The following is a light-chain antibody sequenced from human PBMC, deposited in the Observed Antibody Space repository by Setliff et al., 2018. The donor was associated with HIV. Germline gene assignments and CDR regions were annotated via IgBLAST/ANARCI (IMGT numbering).Light chain of an antibody. CDR2: EVT. CDR1: SSDVGGYNY. J-gene: IGLJ1*01. CDR3: SSFTSSGTYV. Sequence: QSALAQPAPVSGSPGQSITISCTGTSSDVGGYNYVSWYQQHPGKAPKLLIFEVTNRPSGISNRFSASKSDNTASLTISRLQAEDEADYYCSSFTSSGTYVFGTGTKVTVL. V-gene: IGLV2-14*01.